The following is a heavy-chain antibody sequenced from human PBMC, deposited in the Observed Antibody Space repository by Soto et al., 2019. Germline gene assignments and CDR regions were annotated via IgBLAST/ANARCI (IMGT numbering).Heavy chain of an antibody. J-gene: IGHJ3*02. CDR1: GYSFTNYG. CDR3: ARDPWGGAVDAVDI. Sequence: QVQFVQSGAEVKKPGASVKVSCKASGYSFTNYGIHWVRQAPGQRLEWMGWINGGNGNTKYSQKFQGRVTITKDTSASTAYMERSSLRSEDTAVYYCARDPWGGAVDAVDIWGQGTMVSVSS. CDR2: INGGNGNT. V-gene: IGHV1-3*01. D-gene: IGHD3-16*01.